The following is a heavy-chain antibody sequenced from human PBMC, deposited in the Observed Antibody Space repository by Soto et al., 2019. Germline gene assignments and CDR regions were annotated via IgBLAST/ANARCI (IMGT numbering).Heavy chain of an antibody. D-gene: IGHD3-3*01. Sequence: PSDTLSLTCRVSGGSISYYYCSWIRQSPEKGLEYIAYSSYGGITNLNGALNGRVTMSIDTSKNQFSLKATSLTAADTAVYYCARARKATYITGGFDSWGQGTLVTVSS. V-gene: IGHV4-59*01. CDR3: ARARKATYITGGFDS. CDR2: SSYGGIT. J-gene: IGHJ4*02. CDR1: GGSISYYY.